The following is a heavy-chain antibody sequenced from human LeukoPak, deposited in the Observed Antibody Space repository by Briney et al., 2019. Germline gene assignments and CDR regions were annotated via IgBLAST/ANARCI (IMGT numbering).Heavy chain of an antibody. Sequence: ASVKVSCKASGYTFTSYYMHWVRQAPGQGLEWMGVINPSGGSTSYAQKFQGRVTMTRDTSTSTVYMELSSLRSEGTAVYYCARGYGFLEWLRRLNWFDPWGQGTLVTVSS. V-gene: IGHV1-46*01. J-gene: IGHJ5*02. CDR2: INPSGGST. D-gene: IGHD3-3*01. CDR1: GYTFTSYY. CDR3: ARGYGFLEWLRRLNWFDP.